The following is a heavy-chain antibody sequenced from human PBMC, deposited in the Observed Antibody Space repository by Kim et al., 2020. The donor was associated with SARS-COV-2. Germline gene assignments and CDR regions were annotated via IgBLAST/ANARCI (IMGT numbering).Heavy chain of an antibody. J-gene: IGHJ6*02. V-gene: IGHV3-21*01. D-gene: IGHD3-3*02. Sequence: VKGRFTISRHNPKNSLYLQLNSLRAEDTAVYYCASIFDYNYYYYYGMDVWGQGTTVTVSS. CDR3: ASIFDYNYYYYYGMDV.